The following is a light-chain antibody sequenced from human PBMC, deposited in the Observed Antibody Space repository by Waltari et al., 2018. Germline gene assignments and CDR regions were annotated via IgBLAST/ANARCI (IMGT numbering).Light chain of an antibody. CDR3: TSYAGKNILV. J-gene: IGLJ3*02. V-gene: IGLV2-8*01. Sequence: QSVLTPPPSASGSLGQSVTISCTGARSNVGVYNFVSWYQQRPGKAPKLIIYEVNKRPSGVPDRFSGSKSGNTASLTVSGLLAEDEADYYCTSYAGKNILVFGGGTNLTVL. CDR2: EVN. CDR1: RSNVGVYNF.